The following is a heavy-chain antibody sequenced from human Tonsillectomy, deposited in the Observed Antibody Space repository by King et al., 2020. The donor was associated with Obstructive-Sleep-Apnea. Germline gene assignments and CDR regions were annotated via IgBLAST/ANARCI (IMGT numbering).Heavy chain of an antibody. V-gene: IGHV4-59*08. CDR1: GGSISSYY. CDR2: IYYSGST. J-gene: IGHJ3*02. D-gene: IGHD3-22*01. CDR3: ARLRAYYDSSGTPLDAFDI. Sequence: VQLQESGPGLVKPSETLSLTCTVSGGSISSYYWSWIRQPPGKGLEWIGYIYYSGSTNYNPSLKSRVTISVVTSKNQFSLKLSSVTAADTAVYYCARLRAYYDSSGTPLDAFDIWGQGTMVTVSS.